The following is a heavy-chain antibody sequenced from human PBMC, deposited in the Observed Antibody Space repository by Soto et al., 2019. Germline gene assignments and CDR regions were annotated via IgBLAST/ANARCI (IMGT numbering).Heavy chain of an antibody. J-gene: IGHJ4*02. CDR1: GGSISSSSYY. D-gene: IGHD3-9*01. Sequence: TLSLTCTVSGGSISSSSYYWGWIRQPPGKGLEWIGSIYYSGSTYYNPSLKSRVTISVDKSKNQFSLKLSSVTAADTAVYYCARLEGLATNSYYFDYWGQGTLVTVS. V-gene: IGHV4-39*01. CDR3: ARLEGLATNSYYFDY. CDR2: IYYSGST.